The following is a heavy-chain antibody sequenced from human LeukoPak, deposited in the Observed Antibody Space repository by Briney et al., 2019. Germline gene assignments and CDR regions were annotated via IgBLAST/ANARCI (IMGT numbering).Heavy chain of an antibody. V-gene: IGHV1-18*01. J-gene: IGHJ4*02. CDR2: TGPYNGYT. D-gene: IGHD2-15*01. Sequence: GASVKVSCKASGYIFTNYGISWVRQAPGQGLEWMGWTGPYNGYTNYAQKLQGRVTLTTDTSTSTAYMDLRSLRSDDTAVYYCVREKYCSGDTCYSGAIDSWGQGTLVTVSS. CDR1: GYIFTNYG. CDR3: VREKYCSGDTCYSGAIDS.